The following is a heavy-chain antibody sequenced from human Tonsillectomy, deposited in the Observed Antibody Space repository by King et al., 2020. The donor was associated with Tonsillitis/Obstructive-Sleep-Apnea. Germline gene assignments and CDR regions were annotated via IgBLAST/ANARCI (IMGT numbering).Heavy chain of an antibody. CDR1: GYSFTSYW. J-gene: IGHJ6*02. CDR3: ARRDGSGSYYPSPYGMDV. Sequence: QLVQSGAEVKKPGESLRSSCKGSGYSFTSYWINWVRQMPGKGLEWMGKIDPSDSYINYSPSFQGPVTISTDKSISTAYLQWSSLKASDTAMYYCARRDGSGSYYPSPYGMDVWGQGTTVTVSS. CDR2: IDPSDSYI. D-gene: IGHD3-10*01. V-gene: IGHV5-10-1*03.